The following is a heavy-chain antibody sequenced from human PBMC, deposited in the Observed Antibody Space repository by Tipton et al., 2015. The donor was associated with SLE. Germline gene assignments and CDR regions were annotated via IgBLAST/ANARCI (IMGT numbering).Heavy chain of an antibody. CDR3: ARRRSETGLFSKRGWFDP. D-gene: IGHD3-10*02. CDR1: GYSISTGFH. V-gene: IGHV4-38-2*02. Sequence: TLSLTCSVSGYSISTGFHWGFMRQPPGKGLEWIGNIYHSGNTYYNPSLKSRVTISIDTSKNHFSLNLTSVTAADTAVYYCARRRSETGLFSKRGWFDPWGQGTLVTVSS. CDR2: IYHSGNT. J-gene: IGHJ5*02.